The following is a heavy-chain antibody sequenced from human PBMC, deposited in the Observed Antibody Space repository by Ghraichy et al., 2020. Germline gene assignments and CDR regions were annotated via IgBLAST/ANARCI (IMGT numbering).Heavy chain of an antibody. CDR3: AREATLMITFGGWFDP. Sequence: GGSLRLSCAASGFTFSSYWMSWVRLAPGKGLEWVANIKQDGSEKYYVDSVKGRFTISRDNAKNSLYLQMNSLRAEDTAVYYCAREATLMITFGGWFDPWGQGTLVTVSS. V-gene: IGHV3-7*01. CDR2: IKQDGSEK. D-gene: IGHD3-16*01. CDR1: GFTFSSYW. J-gene: IGHJ5*02.